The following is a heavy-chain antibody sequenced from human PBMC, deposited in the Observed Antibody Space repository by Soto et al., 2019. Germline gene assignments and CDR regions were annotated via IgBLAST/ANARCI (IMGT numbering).Heavy chain of an antibody. Sequence: PGGSLRLSCAASGFTFSSYAMHWVRQAPGKGLEWVAVISYDGGNKYYADSVKGRFTISRDNSKNTLYLQMNSLRAEDTAVYYCARDAGGDIVLIVYAIPTGSLVDYWGQGTLVTVSS. CDR3: ARDAGGDIVLIVYAIPTGSLVDY. V-gene: IGHV3-30-3*01. CDR2: ISYDGGNK. CDR1: GFTFSSYA. J-gene: IGHJ4*02. D-gene: IGHD2-8*01.